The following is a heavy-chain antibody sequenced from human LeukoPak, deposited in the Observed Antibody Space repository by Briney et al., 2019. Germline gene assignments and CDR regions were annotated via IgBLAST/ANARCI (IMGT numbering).Heavy chain of an antibody. Sequence: GRPLRLSCAASGFTFSSYAMHWVRQAPGKGLEWVAVISYDGSNKYYADSVKGRFTISRDNSKNTLYLQMNSLRAEDTAVYYCASSGSYRFDYWGQGTLVTVSS. V-gene: IGHV3-30-3*01. CDR2: ISYDGSNK. D-gene: IGHD1-26*01. CDR1: GFTFSSYA. J-gene: IGHJ4*02. CDR3: ASSGSYRFDY.